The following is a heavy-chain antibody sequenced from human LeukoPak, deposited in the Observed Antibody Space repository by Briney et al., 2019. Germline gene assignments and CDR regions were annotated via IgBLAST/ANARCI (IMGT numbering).Heavy chain of an antibody. CDR3: ARDHIVVITAIQGRGAFDI. CDR2: IYYSGST. D-gene: IGHD2-21*02. J-gene: IGHJ3*02. Sequence: KPSETLSLTCTVSGASISSYYWSWIRQPPGKGLEWIGYIYYSGSTHYNPSLKRRVTMSVDTSKNQFSLKLSFVTAADTAVYYCARDHIVVITAIQGRGAFDIWGQGTMVTVSS. CDR1: GASISSYY. V-gene: IGHV4-59*12.